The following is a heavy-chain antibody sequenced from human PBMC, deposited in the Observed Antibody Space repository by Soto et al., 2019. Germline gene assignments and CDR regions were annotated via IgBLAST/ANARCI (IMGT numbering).Heavy chain of an antibody. Sequence: LTLSCAASWLNFSINYMSWVRQAPGKGLEWVSVIYSGGSTYYADSVKGRFTISRDNSKNTLYLQMNSLRAEDTAVYYCARQVITTTYFDYWGQGTLVTVSS. J-gene: IGHJ4*02. CDR2: IYSGGST. CDR1: WLNFSINY. D-gene: IGHD3-22*01. V-gene: IGHV3-53*01. CDR3: ARQVITTTYFDY.